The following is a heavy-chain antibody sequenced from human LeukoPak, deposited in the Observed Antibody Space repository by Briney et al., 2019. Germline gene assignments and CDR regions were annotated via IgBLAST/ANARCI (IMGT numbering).Heavy chain of an antibody. CDR3: ARDRGGSYSGDWYFDL. CDR1: GFTFSSYW. Sequence: PGGSLRLSCAASGFTFSSYWMNWVRQAPGKGLVWVSRINSDGSSSSYADSVKGRFTISRDNAKNTLYLQMNSLRAEDTAVYYCARDRGGSYSGDWYFDLWGRGTLVTVSS. J-gene: IGHJ2*01. V-gene: IGHV3-74*01. D-gene: IGHD1-26*01. CDR2: INSDGSSS.